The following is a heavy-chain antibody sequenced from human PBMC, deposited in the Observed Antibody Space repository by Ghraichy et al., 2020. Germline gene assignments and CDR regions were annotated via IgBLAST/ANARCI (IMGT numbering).Heavy chain of an antibody. CDR3: ATARYHYGSESYSPLDY. Sequence: ASVKVSCKASGYSFTGYYIYWGRQAPGQGFEWMGWINPNSGGTNFAQKFQDRLTMTRDKSISTAYMELSRLRSDDTAFYYCATARYHYGSESYSPLDYWGQGTLVTVSS. V-gene: IGHV1-2*02. J-gene: IGHJ4*02. CDR1: GYSFTGYY. CDR2: INPNSGGT. D-gene: IGHD3-10*01.